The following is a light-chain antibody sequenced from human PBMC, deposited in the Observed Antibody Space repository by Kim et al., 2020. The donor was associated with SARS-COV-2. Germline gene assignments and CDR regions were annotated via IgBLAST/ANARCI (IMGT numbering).Light chain of an antibody. CDR3: QVWDSSRV. CDR2: YDS. J-gene: IGLJ3*02. CDR1: NIGSKS. Sequence: SYELTQPPSVSVAPGKTDRITCGGNNIGSKSVHWYQQKPGQAPVLVIYYDSDRPSGIPERFSGSNSGNTATLTISRVEAGDEADYYCQVWDSSRVFG. V-gene: IGLV3-21*04.